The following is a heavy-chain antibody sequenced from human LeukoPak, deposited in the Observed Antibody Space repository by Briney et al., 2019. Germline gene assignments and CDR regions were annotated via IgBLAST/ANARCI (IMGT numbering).Heavy chain of an antibody. V-gene: IGHV1-69*04. J-gene: IGHJ6*02. CDR1: GGTFSSYA. CDR2: IIPILGIA. CDR3: AKGLGSLCSGGSCYYYYGMDV. D-gene: IGHD2-15*01. Sequence: SVKVSCKASGGTFSSYAISWVRQAPGQGLEWMGRIIPILGIANYAQKFQGRVTITADKSTSTAYMELSSLRSEDTAVYYCAKGLGSLCSGGSCYYYYGMDVWGQGTTVTVSS.